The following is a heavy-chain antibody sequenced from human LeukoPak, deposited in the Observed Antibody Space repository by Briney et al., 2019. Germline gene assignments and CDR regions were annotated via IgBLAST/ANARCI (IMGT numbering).Heavy chain of an antibody. CDR3: AKVVDNLDY. V-gene: IGHV3-30*02. Sequence: GGSLRLSSAASGFIFSSYGMHWVRQAPGKGLEWVAFIRYDGSDKYYADSVKGRFTISRDNSKNTLYLQMNSLRVEDTAVYYCAKVVDNLDYWGQGTLVTVSS. CDR1: GFIFSSYG. D-gene: IGHD2-15*01. J-gene: IGHJ4*02. CDR2: IRYDGSDK.